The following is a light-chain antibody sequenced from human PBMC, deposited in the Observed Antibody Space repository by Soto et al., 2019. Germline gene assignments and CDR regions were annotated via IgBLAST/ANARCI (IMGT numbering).Light chain of an antibody. CDR3: QQYAKWPPLT. Sequence: EIVMTQSPGTLSVSPGDRATLSCRASESVSNYIAWYQQKPGQAPRLLIYGASTRATGVPVRFSGSGSGTDFTLTISSLQSEDFAVYYCQQYAKWPPLTFGGGTKVDI. V-gene: IGKV3-15*01. CDR2: GAS. J-gene: IGKJ4*01. CDR1: ESVSNY.